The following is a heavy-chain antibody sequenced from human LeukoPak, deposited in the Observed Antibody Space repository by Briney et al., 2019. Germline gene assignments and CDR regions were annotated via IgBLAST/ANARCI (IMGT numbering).Heavy chain of an antibody. V-gene: IGHV3-21*01. CDR3: ARDHVGTTSFWSGYYIWFDP. Sequence: PGGSLRLSCAASGFTFSSYWMSWVRQAPGKGLEWVSSISSSSSYIYYADSVKGRFTISRDNAKNSLYLQMNSLRAEDTAVYYCARDHVGTTSFWSGYYIWFDPWGQGTLVTVSS. CDR1: GFTFSSYW. CDR2: ISSSSSYI. J-gene: IGHJ5*02. D-gene: IGHD3-3*01.